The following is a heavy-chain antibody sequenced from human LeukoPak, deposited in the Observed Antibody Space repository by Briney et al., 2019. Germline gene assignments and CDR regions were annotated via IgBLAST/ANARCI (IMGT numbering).Heavy chain of an antibody. J-gene: IGHJ6*02. D-gene: IGHD6-13*01. CDR1: GYTFTSYD. V-gene: IGHV1-8*01. Sequence: ASVKVSCKASGYTFTSYDINWVRQATGQGLERMGWMNPNSGNTGYAQKFQGRVTMTRNTSISTAYMELSSLRSEDTAVYYCARGKRVAAATYYYYGMDVWGQGTTVTVSS. CDR3: ARGKRVAAATYYYYGMDV. CDR2: MNPNSGNT.